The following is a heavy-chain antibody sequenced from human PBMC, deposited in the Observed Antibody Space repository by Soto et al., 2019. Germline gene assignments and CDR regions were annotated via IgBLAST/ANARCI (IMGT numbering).Heavy chain of an antibody. Sequence: QVQLVQSGAEVKKPGASVKVSCKASGYTFTSYDINWVRQATGQGLEWMGWMNPNSGNTGYAQKFQGRVTMTRNTSISTAYMELSSLRSEDTAAYYCARLYSSSSNWYFDLWGRGTLVTVSS. CDR1: GYTFTSYD. CDR3: ARLYSSSSNWYFDL. J-gene: IGHJ2*01. V-gene: IGHV1-8*01. D-gene: IGHD6-6*01. CDR2: MNPNSGNT.